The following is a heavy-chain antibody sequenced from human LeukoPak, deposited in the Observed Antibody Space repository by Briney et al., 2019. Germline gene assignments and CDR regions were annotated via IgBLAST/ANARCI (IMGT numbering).Heavy chain of an antibody. J-gene: IGHJ4*02. Sequence: PGGSLRLSCAASGFTFSSYAMNWVRQAPGKGLEWVSALSGSGDTTYYADSVKGRFTISRDNSKDTLYLQMNSLRAEDTAVYYCAKGLRSSGYSLFDYRGQGTLVTVSS. CDR1: GFTFSSYA. V-gene: IGHV3-23*01. CDR2: LSGSGDTT. D-gene: IGHD3-22*01. CDR3: AKGLRSSGYSLFDY.